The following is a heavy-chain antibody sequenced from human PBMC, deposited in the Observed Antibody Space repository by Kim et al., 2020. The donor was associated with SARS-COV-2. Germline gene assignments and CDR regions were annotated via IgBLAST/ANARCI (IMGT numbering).Heavy chain of an antibody. D-gene: IGHD4-4*01. CDR3: AKDKELGYSNYAIDY. V-gene: IGHV3-43*02. J-gene: IGHJ4*02. CDR2: ISGDGGST. Sequence: GGSLRLSCAASGFTFDDYAMHWVRQAPGKGLEWVSLISGDGGSTYYADSVKGRFTISRDNSKNSLYLQMNSLRTEDTALYYCAKDKELGYSNYAIDYWGQGTLVTVSS. CDR1: GFTFDDYA.